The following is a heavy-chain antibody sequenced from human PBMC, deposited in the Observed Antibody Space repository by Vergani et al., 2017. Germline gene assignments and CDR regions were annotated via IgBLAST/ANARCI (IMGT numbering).Heavy chain of an antibody. D-gene: IGHD5-24*01. V-gene: IGHV4-4*07. J-gene: IGHJ5*02. CDR1: GAPISSYF. Sequence: VQLQDSGPGLLKPSETLSLTCSVSGAPISSYFWSWIRQPAGKGLEWLGRVHTDGTAYYNPSLRTRVRLSADLSQSQFSLKMTSLTAADTAVYFCARDQWDDDGPRGWFAPWGQGILVTVSS. CDR3: ARDQWDDDGPRGWFAP. CDR2: VHTDGTA.